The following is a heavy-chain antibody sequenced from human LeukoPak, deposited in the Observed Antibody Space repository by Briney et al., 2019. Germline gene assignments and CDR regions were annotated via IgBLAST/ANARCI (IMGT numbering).Heavy chain of an antibody. V-gene: IGHV3-30*02. CDR2: IRYDGSNK. J-gene: IGHJ3*02. CDR1: GFTFSSYG. CDR3: ARGGEGSSGWYGEGALDI. Sequence: PGGSLRLSCAASGFTFSSYGMHWVRQAPGKGLEWVAFIRYDGSNKYYADSVKGRFTISRDNSKNTLYLQMNSLRAEDTALYYCARGGEGSSGWYGEGALDIWGQGTMVTVSS. D-gene: IGHD6-19*01.